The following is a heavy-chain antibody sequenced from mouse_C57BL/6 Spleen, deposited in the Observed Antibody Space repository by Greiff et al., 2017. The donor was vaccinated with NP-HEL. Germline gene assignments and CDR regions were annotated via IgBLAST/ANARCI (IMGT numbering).Heavy chain of an antibody. CDR2: IDPSDSYT. Sequence: VQLQQPGAELVKPGASVKLSCKASGYTFTSYWMQWVKQRPGQGLEWIGEIDPSDSYTNYNQKFKGKATLTVDTSSSTAYMQLSSLTSEDSAVYYCANGDEGYFDVWGTGTTVTVSS. CDR1: GYTFTSYW. V-gene: IGHV1-50*01. J-gene: IGHJ1*03. D-gene: IGHD3-3*01. CDR3: ANGDEGYFDV.